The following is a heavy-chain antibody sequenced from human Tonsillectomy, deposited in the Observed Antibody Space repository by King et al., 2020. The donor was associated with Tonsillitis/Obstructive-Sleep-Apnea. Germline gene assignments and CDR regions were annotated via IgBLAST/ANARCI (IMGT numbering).Heavy chain of an antibody. V-gene: IGHV4-61*01. Sequence: QLQESGPGLVKPSETLSLMCTVSGGSVNSDIFYWSWVRQPPGKGLEWIGYIHNSGSTNYNPSLWGRVTISVDTSKNQFPLKLSSATAADTALYYCARESNDYSNYRYMDVWGKGTTVTVSS. CDR1: GGSVNSDIFY. D-gene: IGHD4-11*01. J-gene: IGHJ6*03. CDR3: ARESNDYSNYRYMDV. CDR2: IHNSGST.